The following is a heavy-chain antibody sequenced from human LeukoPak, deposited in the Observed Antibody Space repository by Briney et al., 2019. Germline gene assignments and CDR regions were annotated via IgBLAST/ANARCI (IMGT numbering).Heavy chain of an antibody. J-gene: IGHJ4*02. Sequence: GGSLRLSCAASGFSFSGHWMHWARQLPGKGLVWVSRISPTGSTTSYAHPVKGRFTVSRDNAKNTLYLQVNNLRAEDTAVYYCARGPSSNWSGLDFWGQGTLLTVSS. D-gene: IGHD6-13*01. CDR2: ISPTGSTT. V-gene: IGHV3-74*01. CDR3: ARGPSSNWSGLDF. CDR1: GFSFSGHW.